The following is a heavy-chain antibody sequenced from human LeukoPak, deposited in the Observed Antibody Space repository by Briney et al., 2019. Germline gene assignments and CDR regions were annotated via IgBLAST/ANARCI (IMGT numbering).Heavy chain of an antibody. V-gene: IGHV4-59*01. Sequence: SETLSLTCTVSGGSMSSNYWSWIRQPPGKGLEWIGYIYYSGSTNYNPSLKSRATISVDTSKNQISLKLSSVTAADTAVYYCARGGWSMDYWGQGTLVTVSS. CDR3: ARGGWSMDY. CDR1: GGSMSSNY. CDR2: IYYSGST. D-gene: IGHD6-19*01. J-gene: IGHJ4*02.